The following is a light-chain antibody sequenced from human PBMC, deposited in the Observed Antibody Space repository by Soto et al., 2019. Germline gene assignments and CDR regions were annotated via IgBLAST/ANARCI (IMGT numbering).Light chain of an antibody. V-gene: IGLV2-23*01. J-gene: IGLJ1*01. Sequence: QSALTQPASVSGSPGQSITISCTGTSSDVGSYNFVSWYQQHPGKAPKVMIYEGSKRHSGVSNRFSGSKYGNTASLTISGLQAEDEADYYCCSYAGSSTWVFGTGTKLTVL. CDR1: SSDVGSYNF. CDR3: CSYAGSSTWV. CDR2: EGS.